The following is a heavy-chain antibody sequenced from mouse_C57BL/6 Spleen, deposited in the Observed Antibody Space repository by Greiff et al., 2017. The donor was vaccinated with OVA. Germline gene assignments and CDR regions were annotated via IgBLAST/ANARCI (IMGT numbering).Heavy chain of an antibody. D-gene: IGHD4-1*01. CDR1: GYTFTSYW. CDR2: IDPSDSET. J-gene: IGHJ4*01. CDR3: ARRTGENYAMDY. Sequence: QVQLQQPGAELVRPGSSVKLSCKASGYTFTSYWMHWVKQRPIQGLEWIGNIDPSDSETHYNQKFKDKATLTVDKSSSTAYMQLSSLTSEDSAVYYCARRTGENYAMDYWGQGTSVTVSS. V-gene: IGHV1-52*01.